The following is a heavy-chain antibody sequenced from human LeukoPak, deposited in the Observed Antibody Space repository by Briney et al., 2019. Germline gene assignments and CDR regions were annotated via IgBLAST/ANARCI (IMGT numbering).Heavy chain of an antibody. V-gene: IGHV3-30*02. CDR1: GFTFSSYA. Sequence: PGRSLRLSCAASGFTFSSYAMHWVRQAPGKGLERVAFIRYDGSNKYYADSVKGRFTISRDNSKNTLYLQMNSLRPEDTAVYYCAKVNKGGYDSFDYWGQGTLVTVSS. CDR3: AKVNKGGYDSFDY. J-gene: IGHJ4*02. CDR2: IRYDGSNK. D-gene: IGHD5-12*01.